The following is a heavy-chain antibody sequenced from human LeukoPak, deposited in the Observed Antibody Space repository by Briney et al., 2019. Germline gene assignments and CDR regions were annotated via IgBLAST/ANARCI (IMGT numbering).Heavy chain of an antibody. CDR1: GGSISSSSYY. CDR2: IYYSEST. CDR3: ARQGITIFGVVIIGYFDY. V-gene: IGHV4-39*01. J-gene: IGHJ4*02. Sequence: SETLSLTCTVSGGSISSSSYYWGWIRQPPGKGREWIGSIYYSESTYYNPSLKSRVNIYVDTYKNQFSLKLSSVKAADTGVYYCARQGITIFGVVIIGYFDYWGQGTVVSVSS. D-gene: IGHD3-3*01.